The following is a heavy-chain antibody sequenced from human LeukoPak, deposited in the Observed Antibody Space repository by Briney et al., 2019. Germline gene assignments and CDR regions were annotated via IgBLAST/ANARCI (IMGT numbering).Heavy chain of an antibody. CDR3: ARHLTPVHGYFDY. CDR2: IDPSDSYT. D-gene: IGHD3-9*01. Sequence: GESLKISCKGSGYSFTSYWISWVRQMPGKGLEWMGRIDPSDSYTNYSPPFQGHVTISADKSISTAYLQWSSLKASDTAMYYCARHLTPVHGYFDYWGQGTLVTVSS. V-gene: IGHV5-10-1*01. CDR1: GYSFTSYW. J-gene: IGHJ4*02.